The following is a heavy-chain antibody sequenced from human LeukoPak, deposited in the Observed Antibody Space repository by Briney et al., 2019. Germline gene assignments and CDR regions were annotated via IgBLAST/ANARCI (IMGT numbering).Heavy chain of an antibody. D-gene: IGHD1-26*01. Sequence: GGFLRLSCAASGFTFSSYAMSWVRQAPGKGLEWVSAISGSGGSTYYADSVKGRFTISRDNSKNTLYLQMNSLRDEDTAVYYCAKDQELRVLDYAFDIWGQGTMVTVSS. J-gene: IGHJ3*02. V-gene: IGHV3-23*01. CDR1: GFTFSSYA. CDR2: ISGSGGST. CDR3: AKDQELRVLDYAFDI.